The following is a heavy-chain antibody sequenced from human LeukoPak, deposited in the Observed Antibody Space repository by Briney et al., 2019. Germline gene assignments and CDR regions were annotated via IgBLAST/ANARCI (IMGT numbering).Heavy chain of an antibody. CDR1: GDSLSSHY. CDR2: IYGSGST. D-gene: IGHD6-19*01. CDR3: ARNVGWYTYDS. Sequence: SETLSLTRTVFGDSLSSHYWSWIRQSTGKGLEWIGYIYGSGSTHYDPSLSSRVTISEDTSKNQFSLKLASVTAADTAVYYCARNVGWYTYDSWGQGTLDTVSS. J-gene: IGHJ4*02. V-gene: IGHV4-59*08.